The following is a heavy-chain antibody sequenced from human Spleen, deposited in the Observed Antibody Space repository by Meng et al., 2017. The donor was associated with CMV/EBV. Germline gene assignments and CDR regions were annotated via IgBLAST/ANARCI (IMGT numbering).Heavy chain of an antibody. J-gene: IGHJ5*02. V-gene: IGHV4-34*01. D-gene: IGHD3-3*01. CDR3: ARRGLRFLEQLSYNWFDP. CDR1: SFSGYY. Sequence: SFSGYYWGWLRQPPGKGLEWIGEINHTGSTNYNPSLKSRITISLDTSKNQFSLKLSSVTAADTAVYYCARRGLRFLEQLSYNWFDPWGQGTLVTVSS. CDR2: INHTGST.